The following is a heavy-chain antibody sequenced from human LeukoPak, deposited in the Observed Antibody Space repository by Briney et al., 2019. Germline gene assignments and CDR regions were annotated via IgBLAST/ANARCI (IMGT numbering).Heavy chain of an antibody. CDR1: GGSFSGYY. CDR3: ARLSRGGLDY. J-gene: IGHJ4*02. V-gene: IGHV4-34*01. Sequence: SETLSLTCAVYGGSFSGYYWSWIRQPPGKGLEWIGEINHSGSTNYNPSLKSRVTISVDTSKNQFSLKLSSVTAADTAVYYCARLSRGGLDYWGQGTLVTVSS. CDR2: INHSGST. D-gene: IGHD2/OR15-2a*01.